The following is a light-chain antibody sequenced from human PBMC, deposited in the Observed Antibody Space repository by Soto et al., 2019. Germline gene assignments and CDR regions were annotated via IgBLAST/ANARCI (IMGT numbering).Light chain of an antibody. J-gene: IGLJ3*02. CDR2: EVS. Sequence: QSVLTQPASVSGSPGQSITISCTGTSSDVGGYNYVSWYQQHPGKAPKLMIYEVSNRPSGVSNRFSGSKSGNTASLTISGLQAEDEADYYCSSYTSSSLWLFGGGTKLTVL. V-gene: IGLV2-14*01. CDR1: SSDVGGYNY. CDR3: SSYTSSSLWL.